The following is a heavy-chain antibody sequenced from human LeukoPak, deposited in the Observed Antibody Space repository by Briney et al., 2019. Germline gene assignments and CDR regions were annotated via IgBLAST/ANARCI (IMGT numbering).Heavy chain of an antibody. CDR3: AKGYRRGDY. V-gene: IGHV3-23*01. Sequence: GGSLRLSCAASGFTFSSYAMSWVRQAPGKGLEWVSAIIGSGGRTSSAASVKGRFTISRDNSKNTLCLQMNSLRAEDTAVYYCAKGYRRGDYWGQGTLVTVSS. CDR1: GFTFSSYA. CDR2: IIGSGGRT. D-gene: IGHD2-2*02. J-gene: IGHJ4*02.